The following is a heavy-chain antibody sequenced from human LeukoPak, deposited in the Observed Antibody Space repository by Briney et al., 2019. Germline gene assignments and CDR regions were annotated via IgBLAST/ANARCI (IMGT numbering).Heavy chain of an antibody. CDR3: AIHPYDYWYFDL. CDR1: GGTFSSYA. J-gene: IGHJ2*01. V-gene: IGHV1-69*13. Sequence: SVKVSCKASGGTFSSYAISWVRQAPGQGLEWMGGIIPIFGSANYAQNFQGRVTITADESTSTAYMKLSSLRPEDTAVYYCAIHPYDYWYFDLWGRGTLVTVSS. D-gene: IGHD5-12*01. CDR2: IIPIFGSA.